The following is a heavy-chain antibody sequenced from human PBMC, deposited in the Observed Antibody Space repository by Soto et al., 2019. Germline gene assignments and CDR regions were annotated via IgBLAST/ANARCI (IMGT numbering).Heavy chain of an antibody. V-gene: IGHV4-39*01. Sequence: QMQLQESGPGLVKPSETLSLTCTVSGGSIRESGFYWGWIRQPPGKGLEWIGSIYFNGRTYHNPSLKSRVTLCLDASKNQFSLKLISVTAADTAVYYCARSLMDVWGKGTTVTVSS. CDR2: IYFNGRT. CDR3: ARSLMDV. CDR1: GGSIRESGFY. J-gene: IGHJ6*03.